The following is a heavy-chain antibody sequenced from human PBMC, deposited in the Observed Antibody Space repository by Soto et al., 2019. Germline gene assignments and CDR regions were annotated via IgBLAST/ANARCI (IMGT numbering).Heavy chain of an antibody. Sequence: SETLSLTCTVSGGSISGHSWNWIRQPPGKGLEWIGYIYDSGSTNYNPSLKSRVTISVDTSKNQFSLKLSSVTAADTAVYYCARHGGSSSSLDYWGQGTLVPVSS. V-gene: IGHV4-59*08. CDR2: IYDSGST. D-gene: IGHD6-6*01. J-gene: IGHJ4*02. CDR3: ARHGGSSSSLDY. CDR1: GGSISGHS.